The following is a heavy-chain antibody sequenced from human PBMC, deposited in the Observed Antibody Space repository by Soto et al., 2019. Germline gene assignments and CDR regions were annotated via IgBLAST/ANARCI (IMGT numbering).Heavy chain of an antibody. J-gene: IGHJ3*02. CDR3: AHYKHPYYDILTGLDAFDI. CDR1: GFSLSTSGVG. CDR2: IYWDDDK. V-gene: IGHV2-5*02. Sequence: KSGPTLVNPTQTLTLTCTFSGFSLSTSGVGVGWIRQPPGKALEWLALIYWDDDKRYSPSLKSRLTITKDTSKNQVVLTMTNMDPVDTATYYCAHYKHPYYDILTGLDAFDIWGQGTMVTVSS. D-gene: IGHD3-9*01.